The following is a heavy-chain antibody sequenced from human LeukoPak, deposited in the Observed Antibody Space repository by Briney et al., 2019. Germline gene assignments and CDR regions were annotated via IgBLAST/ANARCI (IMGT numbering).Heavy chain of an antibody. CDR3: ARVSVDIVATNWFDP. CDR2: IYYSGST. CDR1: GGSISSSSYY. V-gene: IGHV4-39*07. Sequence: SETLSLTCTVSGGSISSSSYYWGWIRQPPGKGLEWIGSIYYSGSTYYNPSLKSRVTISVDTSKNQFSLKLSSVTAADTAVYYCARVSVDIVATNWFDPWGQGTLVTVSS. D-gene: IGHD5-12*01. J-gene: IGHJ5*02.